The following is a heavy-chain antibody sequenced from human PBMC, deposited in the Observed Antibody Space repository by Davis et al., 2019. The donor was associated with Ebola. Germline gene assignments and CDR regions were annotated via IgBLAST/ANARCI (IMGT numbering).Heavy chain of an antibody. Sequence: GESLKISCAASGFSFRTYWMHWVRQAPGKGLMSISRISSDGSSTNYADSVKGRFTISRDNAKNTLYLQMNSLRTEDTAVYYCARGRPFYCSGGGCYSVFLDPWGQGTLVTVTS. CDR3: ARGRPFYCSGGGCYSVFLDP. CDR2: ISSDGSST. V-gene: IGHV3-74*01. J-gene: IGHJ5*02. D-gene: IGHD2-15*01. CDR1: GFSFRTYW.